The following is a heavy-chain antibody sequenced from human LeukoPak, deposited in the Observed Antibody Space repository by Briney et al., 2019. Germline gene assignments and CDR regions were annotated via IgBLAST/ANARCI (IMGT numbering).Heavy chain of an antibody. J-gene: IGHJ4*02. D-gene: IGHD1-1*01. CDR3: ARGDDFSGDH. CDR2: IHPEGNEK. Sequence: PGGSLRLSCADSGFTFSNFWMSWVRQAPGRGLEWVANIHPEGNEKYHVESVKGRFTISRDNAKNSLFLQMNGLRVEDTAVYYCARGDDFSGDHWGQGTLVTVSS. V-gene: IGHV3-7*04. CDR1: GFTFSNFW.